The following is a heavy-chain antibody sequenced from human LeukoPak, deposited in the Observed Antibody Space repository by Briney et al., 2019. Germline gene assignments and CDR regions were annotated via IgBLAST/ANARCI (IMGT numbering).Heavy chain of an antibody. CDR3: ARHGGLKYGGYEKRFDY. Sequence: SETLSLTCTVSGASISSSSYLWGWIRQPPGKGLEWIGSIYYSGSTYYNPSLESRVTVSVDTSKNQFSLKLNSVTAADTAVYYCARHGGLKYGGYEKRFDYWGQGTLVTVSS. CDR2: IYYSGST. CDR1: GASISSSSYL. D-gene: IGHD5-12*01. V-gene: IGHV4-39*01. J-gene: IGHJ4*02.